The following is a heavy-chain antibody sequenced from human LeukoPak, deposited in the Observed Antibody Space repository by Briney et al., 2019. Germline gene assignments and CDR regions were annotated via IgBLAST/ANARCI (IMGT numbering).Heavy chain of an antibody. J-gene: IGHJ4*02. CDR2: IYYSGST. V-gene: IGHV4-39*07. CDR3: ARVAAKTVDY. Sequence: SETLSLTCSVSGGSIGRGSYYWGWIRQSPGKGLEWIGSIYYSGSTNYNPSLKSRVTISVDTSKNQFSLKLSSVTAADTAVYYCARVAAKTVDYWGQGTLVTVSS. CDR1: GGSIGRGSYY. D-gene: IGHD2-15*01.